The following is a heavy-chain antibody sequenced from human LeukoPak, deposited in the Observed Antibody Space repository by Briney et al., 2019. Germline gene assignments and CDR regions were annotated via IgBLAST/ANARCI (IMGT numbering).Heavy chain of an antibody. Sequence: SETLSLTCAVSGYSISSGYYWGWFRQPPRKGLEGIGSIYHSGSTYYNTSLKSRVTISVDTSKNQFFLKLSSVTAADKAVDYCARCSGPLDSSVYLLDYDYYMDVWGKGTTVTVSS. CDR3: ARCSGPLDSSVYLLDYDYYMDV. J-gene: IGHJ6*03. D-gene: IGHD3-22*01. V-gene: IGHV4-38-2*01. CDR2: IYHSGST. CDR1: GYSISSGYY.